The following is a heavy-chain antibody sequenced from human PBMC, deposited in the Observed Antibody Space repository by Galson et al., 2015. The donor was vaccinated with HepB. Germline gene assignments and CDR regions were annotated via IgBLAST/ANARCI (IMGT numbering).Heavy chain of an antibody. D-gene: IGHD6-19*01. CDR2: IKQDGSEK. J-gene: IGHJ1*01. CDR3: ARDRAVLSA. CDR1: GFTFSSYW. Sequence: SLRLSCAASGFTFSSYWMTWVRQAPGKGLEWVANIKQDGSEKSYVDSVKGRFTISRDNAKNSLYLEMTILRVEDTAIYFCARDRAVLSAWGQGTLAIVSS. V-gene: IGHV3-7*01.